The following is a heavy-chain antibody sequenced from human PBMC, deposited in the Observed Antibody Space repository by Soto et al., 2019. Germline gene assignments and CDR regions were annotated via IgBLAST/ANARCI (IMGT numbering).Heavy chain of an antibody. V-gene: IGHV3-30-3*01. CDR1: GFTFSSYV. D-gene: IGHD2-8*02. CDR2: ISYDGSSK. Sequence: QVQLVESGGGVVQPGRSLRLSCAGSGFTFSSYVMHWVRQAPGKGLEWVAVISYDGSSKYYADSVKGRFTISRDNSKNTLYLQMNSLRPEDTAFYYCARGDSTGNYYYYCVMDVWGQGTTVTVSS. J-gene: IGHJ6*02. CDR3: ARGDSTGNYYYYCVMDV.